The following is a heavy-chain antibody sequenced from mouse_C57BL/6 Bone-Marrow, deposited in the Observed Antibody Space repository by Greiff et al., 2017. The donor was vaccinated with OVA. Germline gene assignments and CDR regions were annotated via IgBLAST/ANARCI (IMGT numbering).Heavy chain of an antibody. V-gene: IGHV1-82*01. D-gene: IGHD1-1*01. CDR1: GYAFSSSW. J-gene: IGHJ4*01. Sequence: QVHVKQSGPELVKPGASVKISCKASGYAFSSSWMNWVKQRPGKGLEWIGRIYPGDGDTNYNGKFKGKATLTADTSSSTAYMQLSSLTSEDSAVYFCAGIYYYGWSHYAMDYWGQGTSVTVSS. CDR3: AGIYYYGWSHYAMDY. CDR2: IYPGDGDT.